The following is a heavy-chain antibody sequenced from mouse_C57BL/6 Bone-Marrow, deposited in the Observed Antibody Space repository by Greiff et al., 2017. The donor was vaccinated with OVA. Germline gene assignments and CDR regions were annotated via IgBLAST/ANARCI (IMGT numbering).Heavy chain of an antibody. CDR2: IDPSDSYT. CDR1: GYTFTSYW. J-gene: IGHJ4*01. V-gene: IGHV1-50*01. CDR3: ARDYSKDYDMDY. Sequence: QVQLQQPGAELVKPGASVKLSCKASGYTFTSYWMQWVKQRPGQGLEWIGEIDPSDSYTNYNQTFKGKATLTVDTSSSTAYMQRSSLASEDSAVYYCARDYSKDYDMDYWGQGTSVTVSS. D-gene: IGHD2-5*01.